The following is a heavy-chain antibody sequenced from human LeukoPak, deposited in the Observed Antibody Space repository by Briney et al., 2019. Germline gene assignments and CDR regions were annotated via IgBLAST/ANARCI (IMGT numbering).Heavy chain of an antibody. CDR2: IRDSGEA. CDR1: RFRVSDYY. J-gene: IGHJ5*02. D-gene: IGHD3/OR15-3a*01. V-gene: IGHV3-66*03. CDR3: ARDRAANQDWVEFDP. Sequence: PGGSLRLSCAVSRFRVSDYYMSWVRQAPGKGLEWVGLIRDSGEAFYADFARGRFAISRDESENTLYLQMNSLRVEDTAVYFCARDRAANQDWVEFDPWGQGTPVIVSS.